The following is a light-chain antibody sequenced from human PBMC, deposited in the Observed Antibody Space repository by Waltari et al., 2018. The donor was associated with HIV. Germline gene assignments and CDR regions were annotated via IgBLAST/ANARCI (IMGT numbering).Light chain of an antibody. CDR3: QSIDSGGTFV. CDR1: TLAKQY. J-gene: IGLJ1*01. CDR2: QDT. V-gene: IGLV3-25*03. Sequence: SYELTQAPSVSVSPGQTARITCSGDTLAKQYAYWYQQKPGQAPELVMYQDTERPSWIPERFSGSRSGTTVTLTISRVQAADEADYYCQSIDSGGTFVFGTGTKVTVL.